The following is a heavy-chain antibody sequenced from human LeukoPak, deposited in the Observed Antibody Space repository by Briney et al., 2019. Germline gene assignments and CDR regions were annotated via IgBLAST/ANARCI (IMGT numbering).Heavy chain of an antibody. J-gene: IGHJ4*02. D-gene: IGHD4-17*01. V-gene: IGHV3-23*01. CDR2: ISGSGGST. CDR1: GFKFSDAW. CDR3: ANVHYGDTTGYFDY. Sequence: PGGSPRLSCAASGFKFSDAWMSWVRQAPGKGLEWVSSISGSGGSTYYADSVKGRFTISRDNSKNTLYLQMNSLRAKDTAVYYCANVHYGDTTGYFDYWGQGTLVTVSS.